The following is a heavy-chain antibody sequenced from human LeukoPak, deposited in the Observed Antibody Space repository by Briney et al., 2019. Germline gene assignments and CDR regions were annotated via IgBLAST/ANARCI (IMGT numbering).Heavy chain of an antibody. CDR3: AREHLDFCQGGPCPYYFDF. D-gene: IGHD3-3*01. CDR2: VHISGTT. V-gene: IGHV4-4*07. CDR1: GGSTGNYY. Sequence: PSETLSLTCSVSGGSTGNYYWSWIRQSAGQGLEWIGRVHISGTTNYNPSLERRVTISVDKSKNQFSLELTSVTAADTAVYYCAREHLDFCQGGPCPYYFDFWGQGTLVTVSS. J-gene: IGHJ4*02.